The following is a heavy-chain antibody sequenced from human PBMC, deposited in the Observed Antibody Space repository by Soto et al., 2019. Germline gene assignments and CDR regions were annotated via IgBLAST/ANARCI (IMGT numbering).Heavy chain of an antibody. V-gene: IGHV4-31*03. D-gene: IGHD2-2*01. CDR3: ARGRSSTSPYPIGY. Sequence: SETLSLTCTVSGGSISSGGYYWSWIRQHPGTGLEWIGYIYYSGSTYYNPSLKSRVTISVDTSKNQFSLKLSSVTAADTAVYYCARGRSSTSPYPIGYWGQGTLVTVPQ. CDR2: IYYSGST. CDR1: GGSISSGGYY. J-gene: IGHJ4*02.